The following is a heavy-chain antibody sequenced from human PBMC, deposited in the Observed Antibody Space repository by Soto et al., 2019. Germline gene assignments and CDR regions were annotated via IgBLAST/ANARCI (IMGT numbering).Heavy chain of an antibody. Sequence: PGGSLRLSCAASGFTFSSYGMHWVRQAPGKGLEWVAVISYDGSNKYYADSVKGRFTISRDNSKNTLYLQMNSLRAEDTAVYYCAKGTGYGDQYYYYCGMDVWGQGTTVTVSS. J-gene: IGHJ6*02. V-gene: IGHV3-30*18. CDR3: AKGTGYGDQYYYYCGMDV. CDR1: GFTFSSYG. CDR2: ISYDGSNK. D-gene: IGHD4-17*01.